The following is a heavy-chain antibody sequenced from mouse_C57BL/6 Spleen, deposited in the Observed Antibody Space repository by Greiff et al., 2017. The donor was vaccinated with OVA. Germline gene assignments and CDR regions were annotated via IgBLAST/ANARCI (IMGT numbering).Heavy chain of an antibody. D-gene: IGHD2-5*01. Sequence: EVQLQQSGPELVKPGASVKIPCKASGYTFTDYNMDWVKQSHGKSLEWIGDINPNNGCTIYNQKFKGKATLTVDKSSSTAYMELRSLTSEDTAVYYCARGAYYSNPYAMDYWGQGTSVTVSS. V-gene: IGHV1-18*01. CDR3: ARGAYYSNPYAMDY. CDR1: GYTFTDYN. J-gene: IGHJ4*01. CDR2: INPNNGCT.